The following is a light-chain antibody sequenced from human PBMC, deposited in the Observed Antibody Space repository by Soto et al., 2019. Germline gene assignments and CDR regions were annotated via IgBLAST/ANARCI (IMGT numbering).Light chain of an antibody. CDR1: SSDFGGYNY. CDR2: DVN. CDR3: ISYAGSNKPA. V-gene: IGLV2-8*01. Sequence: QSVLTQPPSASGSPGQSVAISCSGTSSDFGGYNYVSWYQQHPGKAPKLMIYDVNKRPSGVPDRFSGSKSGNTASLTVSGLQAEDEADYYCISYAGSNKPAFGGGTKLTFL. J-gene: IGLJ2*01.